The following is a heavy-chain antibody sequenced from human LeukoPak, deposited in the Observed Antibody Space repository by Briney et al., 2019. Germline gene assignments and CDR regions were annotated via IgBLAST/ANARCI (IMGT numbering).Heavy chain of an antibody. V-gene: IGHV3-53*01. CDR1: GLIVSANY. J-gene: IGHJ4*02. CDR2: IYRSGTT. D-gene: IGHD1-1*01. CDR3: ATGGTYYLDY. Sequence: GGSLRLSCAASGLIVSANYMTWVRQAPGKGLEWVSVIYRSGTTNYAESVQGRFTISRDESKNTLYLQLNSPRDDDTAIYYCATGGTYYLDYWGQGSLVTVSS.